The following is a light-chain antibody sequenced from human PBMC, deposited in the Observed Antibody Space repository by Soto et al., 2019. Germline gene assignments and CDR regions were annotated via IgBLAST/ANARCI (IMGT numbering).Light chain of an antibody. CDR2: DAS. Sequence: EIVLTQSPATLSLSPGERATLSCRASQSVSSYLAWYQQKPGQAPRLLIYDASNRATGIRARFSGSGSGTDVTLTISSLEPEDFAVYYCQQRSNWPLTFGGGTKVEIK. V-gene: IGKV3-11*01. J-gene: IGKJ4*01. CDR3: QQRSNWPLT. CDR1: QSVSSY.